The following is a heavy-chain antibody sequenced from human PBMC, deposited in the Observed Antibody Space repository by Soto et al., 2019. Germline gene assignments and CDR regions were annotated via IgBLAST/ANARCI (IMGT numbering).Heavy chain of an antibody. CDR3: ARDSSTLTACDY. V-gene: IGHV3-21*01. CDR1: GFTFSSYS. J-gene: IGHJ4*02. Sequence: PGGSLRLSCAASGFTFSSYSMNWVRQAPGKGLEWVSSISSSSSYIYYADSVKGRFTISRDNAKNSLYLQMNSLRAEDTAVYYCARDSSTLTACDYWGQGTLVTVSS. CDR2: ISSSSSYI.